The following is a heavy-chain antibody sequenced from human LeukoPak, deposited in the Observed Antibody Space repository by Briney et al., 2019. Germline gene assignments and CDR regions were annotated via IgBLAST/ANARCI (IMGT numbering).Heavy chain of an antibody. CDR2: ISSSSSYI. CDR1: GSTFSSYS. J-gene: IGHJ4*02. V-gene: IGHV3-21*01. CDR3: ARNLPYNYYGSGSYYTAIDY. Sequence: GGSLRLSCAASGSTFSSYSMNWVRQAPGKGLEWVSSISSSSSYIYYADSVKGRFTISRDNAKNSLYLQMNSLRAEDTAVYYCARNLPYNYYGSGSYYTAIDYWGQGTLVTVSS. D-gene: IGHD3-10*01.